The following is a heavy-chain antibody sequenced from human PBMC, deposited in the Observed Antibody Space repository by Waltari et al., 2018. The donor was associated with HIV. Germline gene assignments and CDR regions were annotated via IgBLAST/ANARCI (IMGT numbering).Heavy chain of an antibody. J-gene: IGHJ4*02. CDR2: INHSGST. D-gene: IGHD3-10*01. CDR1: GVSFRGYS. CDR3: ARGGNYYGSGSYYKLDY. V-gene: IGHV4-34*01. Sequence: QVQLQQWGAGLLKPSETLSLTCAVYGVSFRGYSWSWIRQSPGKGLEWIGEINHSGSTNYNPSLKRRVTMSVDTSKNQFSLKLSFVTAADTAVYYCARGGNYYGSGSYYKLDYWGQGTLVTVSS.